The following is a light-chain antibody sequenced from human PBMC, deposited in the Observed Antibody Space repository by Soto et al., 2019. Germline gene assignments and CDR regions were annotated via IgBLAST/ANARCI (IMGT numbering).Light chain of an antibody. V-gene: IGLV4-69*01. Sequence: QSVLTQSPSASASLGASVKLTCTLSSEHSSYAIAWLQREPGKAPRYLMKLHSDGRHFKGDGIPDRFSGSSSGAERYLTISSLQSEDEADYYCQTWATGPWVFGGGTKLTVL. CDR3: QTWATGPWV. CDR2: LHSDGRH. CDR1: SEHSSYA. J-gene: IGLJ3*02.